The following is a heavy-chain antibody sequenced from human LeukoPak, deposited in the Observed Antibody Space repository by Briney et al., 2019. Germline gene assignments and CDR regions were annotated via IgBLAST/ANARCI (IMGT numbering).Heavy chain of an antibody. J-gene: IGHJ3*02. Sequence: SETLSLTCTVSGGSISSGGYYWSWIRQHPGKGLEWIGYIYYSGSTNYNPSLKSRVTISVDTSKNQFSLKLSSVTAADTAVYYCARGRELSETYYGAFDIWGQGTMVTVSS. CDR3: ARGRELSETYYGAFDI. D-gene: IGHD1-26*01. V-gene: IGHV4-61*08. CDR1: GGSISSGGYY. CDR2: IYYSGST.